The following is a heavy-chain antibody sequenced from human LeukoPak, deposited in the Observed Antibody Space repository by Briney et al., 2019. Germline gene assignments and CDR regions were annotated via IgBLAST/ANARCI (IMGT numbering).Heavy chain of an antibody. D-gene: IGHD6-25*01. V-gene: IGHV3-30-3*01. CDR3: AREIRPGLIAAAGGFDY. Sequence: SGGSLRLSCAASGFTFSSYAMHWVRQAPGKGLEWVAVISYDGSNKYYADSVKGRFTISRDNSKNTLYLQMNSLRAEDTAVYYCAREIRPGLIAAAGGFDYWGQGTLVTVSS. J-gene: IGHJ4*02. CDR1: GFTFSSYA. CDR2: ISYDGSNK.